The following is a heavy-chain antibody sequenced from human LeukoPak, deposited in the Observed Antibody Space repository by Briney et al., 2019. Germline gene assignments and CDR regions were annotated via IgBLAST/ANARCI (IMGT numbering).Heavy chain of an antibody. J-gene: IGHJ4*02. Sequence: GRSLRLSCAASGFTFSSYAMHWVRQAPGKGLEWVAVISYDGSNKYYADSVKGRFTISRDNSKNTLYLQMNSLRAEDTAVNYCARAASSDYDILTDYWGQGTLVTVSS. V-gene: IGHV3-30*01. CDR1: GFTFSSYA. CDR2: ISYDGSNK. CDR3: ARAASSDYDILTDY. D-gene: IGHD3-9*01.